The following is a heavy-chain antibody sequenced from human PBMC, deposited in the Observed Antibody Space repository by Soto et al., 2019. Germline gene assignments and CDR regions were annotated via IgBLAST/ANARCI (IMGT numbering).Heavy chain of an antibody. J-gene: IGHJ4*02. CDR1: GGSISSSSYY. CDR3: ARLDYDSSGYYYRDY. D-gene: IGHD3-22*01. CDR2: IYYSGSI. V-gene: IGHV4-39*01. Sequence: QLQLQESGPGLVKPSETLSLTCTVSGGSISSSSYYWGWIRQPPGKGLEWIGSIYYSGSIYYNPSLKSRVTISVDTSKNQFSLKLSSVTAADTAVYYCARLDYDSSGYYYRDYWGQGTLVTVSS.